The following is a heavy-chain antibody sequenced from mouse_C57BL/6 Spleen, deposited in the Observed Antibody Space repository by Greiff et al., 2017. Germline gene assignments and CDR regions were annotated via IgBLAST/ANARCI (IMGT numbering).Heavy chain of an antibody. CDR2: IDPSDSYT. V-gene: IGHV1-69*01. CDR1: GYTFTSYW. Sequence: VQLQQPGAELVMPGASVKLSCKASGYTFTSYWMHWVKQRPGQGLEWIGEIDPSDSYTNYNQKFKGKSTLTVDKSSSTAYMQLSSLTSEDSAVYYGARDYGSSPAWFAYWGQGTLVTVSA. D-gene: IGHD1-1*01. CDR3: ARDYGSSPAWFAY. J-gene: IGHJ3*01.